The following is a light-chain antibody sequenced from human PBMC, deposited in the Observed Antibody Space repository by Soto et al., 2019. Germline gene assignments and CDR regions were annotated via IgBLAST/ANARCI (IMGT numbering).Light chain of an antibody. Sequence: DIVMTQSPYSLAVSLGERATINCKSSQSIFYISNNKNYLAWYQQKPGQPPKLLIYWASTRASRVPDRFIGSGYGRDFTLTISSLQAEDVAVYYCQQYFSTRTFGQGTKVDIK. CDR3: QQYFSTRT. V-gene: IGKV4-1*01. J-gene: IGKJ1*01. CDR2: WAS. CDR1: QSIFYISNNKNY.